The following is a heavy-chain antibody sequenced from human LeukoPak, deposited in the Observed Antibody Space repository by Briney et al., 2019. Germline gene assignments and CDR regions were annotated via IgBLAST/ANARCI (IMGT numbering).Heavy chain of an antibody. CDR1: GGSFSGYY. J-gene: IGHJ5*02. CDR3: ARSFLWFGELGRPFDP. V-gene: IGHV4-34*01. D-gene: IGHD3-10*01. CDR2: INHSGST. Sequence: SETLSLTCAVYGGSFSGYYWSWIRQPPGKGLEWIGEINHSGSTNYNPSLKSRVTISVDTSKNQFSLKLSSVTAADTAVYYCARSFLWFGELGRPFDPWGQGTLVTVSS.